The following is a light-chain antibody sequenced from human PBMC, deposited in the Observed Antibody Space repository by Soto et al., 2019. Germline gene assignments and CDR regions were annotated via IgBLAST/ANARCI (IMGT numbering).Light chain of an antibody. CDR1: QSVSSN. CDR3: QQYNKWPRT. J-gene: IGKJ2*01. V-gene: IGKV3D-15*01. CDR2: GAS. Sequence: EIVMTQSPATLSVSPGERATLSCRASQSVSSNLAWYQQKPGQAPRLLIYGASNRATGIPDRFSGSGSGTEFTLTISSLQSEDFAVYNCQQYNKWPRTFGQGTKVDIK.